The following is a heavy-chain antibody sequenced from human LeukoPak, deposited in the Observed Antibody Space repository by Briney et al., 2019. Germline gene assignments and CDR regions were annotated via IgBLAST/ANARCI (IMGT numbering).Heavy chain of an antibody. V-gene: IGHV3-30*03. Sequence: GRSLRLSCAASGFTFSSYGLHWVRQAPGKGLEWVAVISYDGSDKYYADSVKGRFTISRDNSKNTLYLQMNSLRAEDTAVYYCARVRSGSYYIDAFDMWGQGTMVTVSS. CDR2: ISYDGSDK. CDR3: ARVRSGSYYIDAFDM. CDR1: GFTFSSYG. J-gene: IGHJ3*02. D-gene: IGHD1-26*01.